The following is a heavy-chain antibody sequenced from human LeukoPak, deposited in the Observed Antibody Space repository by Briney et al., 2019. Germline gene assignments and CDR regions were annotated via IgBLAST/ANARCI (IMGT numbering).Heavy chain of an antibody. V-gene: IGHV3-23*01. J-gene: IGHJ6*03. CDR3: AKRYCSSTSAYFYYMDV. CDR2: ISGSGGST. Sequence: PGGALRLSCAASGFTFNSYAMSWVRQAPGKGLEWVSIISGSGGSTYYTDSVKGRFTISRDNSKNTLYLQMNSLRAEDTAVYYCAKRYCSSTSAYFYYMDVWGKGTTVTVSS. CDR1: GFTFNSYA. D-gene: IGHD2-2*01.